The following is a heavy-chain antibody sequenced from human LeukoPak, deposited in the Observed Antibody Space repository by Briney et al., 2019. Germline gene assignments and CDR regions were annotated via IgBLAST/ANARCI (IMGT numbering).Heavy chain of an antibody. V-gene: IGHV4-59*01. CDR1: GASISSYY. J-gene: IGHJ4*02. CDR2: IYYSGST. D-gene: IGHD3-10*01. CDR3: AGSYYSVIGY. Sequence: SSETLSLTCTVSGASISSYYWSWVRQPPGKGLEWVGYIYYSGSTNYNPSLKSRVTISVDTSKNQFSLKLSSVTAADTAVYYCAGSYYSVIGYWGQGTLVTVSS.